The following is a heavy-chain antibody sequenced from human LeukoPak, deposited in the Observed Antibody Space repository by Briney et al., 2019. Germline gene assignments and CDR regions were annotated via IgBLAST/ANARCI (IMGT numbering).Heavy chain of an antibody. V-gene: IGHV3-9*01. Sequence: PGGSLRLSCAPSGFIFDDYAMHWVRQAPGKGLEWVSSVTWNSDRLDYADSVKGRFIISGDNAKNSLYLQMNNLRVEDTALYFCAKDIYRRYFDSSGRPYSYFYMDVWGKGTTVTVSS. D-gene: IGHD3-22*01. CDR3: AKDIYRRYFDSSGRPYSYFYMDV. CDR2: VTWNSDRL. CDR1: GFIFDDYA. J-gene: IGHJ6*03.